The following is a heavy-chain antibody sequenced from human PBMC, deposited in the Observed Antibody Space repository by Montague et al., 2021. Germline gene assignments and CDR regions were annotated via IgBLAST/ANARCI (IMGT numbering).Heavy chain of an antibody. D-gene: IGHD7-27*01. CDR1: GDSISGNH. CDR3: ARIGGTGDDLLYY. Sequence: SETLSLTCSVSGDSISGNHWSWVRQPPGKGLQWIGPIYHTGSSVYNPSLSGRVTMTLDTSNNHVSLTIFSVTAADTAVYFCARIGGTGDDLLYYWGQGPLVTVSS. J-gene: IGHJ4*02. V-gene: IGHV4-59*01. CDR2: IYHTGSS.